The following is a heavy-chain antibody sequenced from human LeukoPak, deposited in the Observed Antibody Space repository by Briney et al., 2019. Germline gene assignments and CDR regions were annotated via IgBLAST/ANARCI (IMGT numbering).Heavy chain of an antibody. Sequence: GGSLRLSCAGCGFTFSSYSLNWVRQAPGKGLEWVSSISSSSSYIYYADSVKGRFTISRDNAKNSLYLLMNSLRAEDTAVYYCAELGITLIGGVWGKGTTVTISS. D-gene: IGHD3-10*02. CDR2: ISSSSSYI. CDR1: GFTFSSYS. V-gene: IGHV3-21*01. J-gene: IGHJ6*04. CDR3: AELGITLIGGV.